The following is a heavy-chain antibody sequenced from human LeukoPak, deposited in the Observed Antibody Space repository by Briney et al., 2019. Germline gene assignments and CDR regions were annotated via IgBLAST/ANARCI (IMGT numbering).Heavy chain of an antibody. J-gene: IGHJ6*02. D-gene: IGHD2-2*01. Sequence: ASVKVSCKTSGYTFTGYYIHWVRQAPGQGLEWMGWISPNSGGTNYAQKFQGRVTITRDTSLSTAYMDLSRLRSDDTAVYYCARVDCSSTSCYQAHYYYYYAMDVWGQGTTVTVSS. CDR3: ARVDCSSTSCYQAHYYYYYAMDV. V-gene: IGHV1-2*02. CDR2: ISPNSGGT. CDR1: GYTFTGYY.